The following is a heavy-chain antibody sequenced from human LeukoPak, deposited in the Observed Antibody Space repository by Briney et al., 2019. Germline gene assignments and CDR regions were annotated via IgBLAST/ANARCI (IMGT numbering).Heavy chain of an antibody. CDR2: IYHGGGT. CDR3: ARERGPGWELWGYYFDY. D-gene: IGHD1-26*01. V-gene: IGHV4-30-2*01. Sequence: SETLSLTCTVSGDSISSGGYYWSWIRQPPGKGLEWIGYIYHGGGTYYNPSLKSRVTILGDTSKNQFSLKLNSVTAADTAVYYCARERGPGWELWGYYFDYWGQGTLVTVSS. CDR1: GDSISSGGYY. J-gene: IGHJ4*02.